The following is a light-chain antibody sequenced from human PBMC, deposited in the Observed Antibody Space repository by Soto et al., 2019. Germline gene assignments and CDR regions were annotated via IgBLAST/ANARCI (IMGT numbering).Light chain of an antibody. CDR2: GAS. CDR1: QSVSSN. CDR3: QQYNNWPLT. Sequence: VMAQSPATLSVSPGESATLSCRASQSVSSNLAWYQQKPGQGPRLLIYGASTRATGVPARFSGSGSGTEFTLTISSLQSEDFAVYYCQQYNNWPLTFGGGIKVEVK. J-gene: IGKJ4*01. V-gene: IGKV3-15*01.